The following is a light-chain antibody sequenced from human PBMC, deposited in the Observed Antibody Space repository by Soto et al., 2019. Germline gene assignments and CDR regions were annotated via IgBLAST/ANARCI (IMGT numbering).Light chain of an antibody. J-gene: IGLJ1*01. CDR2: DVR. CDR3: SSYTASSTYV. CDR1: SSDVGGYNY. Sequence: QSALTQPASVSGSPGQSITISCTGTSSDVGGYNYVSWYQQHPGKAHKLMIYDVRNRPSGVSNRFSGSKSVNTASLTISGLQAEDEADYYCSSYTASSTYVFGTGTKVTVL. V-gene: IGLV2-14*01.